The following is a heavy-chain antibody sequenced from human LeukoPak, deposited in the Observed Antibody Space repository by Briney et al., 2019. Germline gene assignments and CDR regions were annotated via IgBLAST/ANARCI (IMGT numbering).Heavy chain of an antibody. Sequence: SVKVSCKASGDTFSSYAISLVRQAPGQGLEWMGAIIPIFGTANYAQKFQGRVTITADESTSTAYMELSSLRSEDTDVYYCASECSSTSCYGPWFDYWGQGTLVTVSS. V-gene: IGHV1-69*01. D-gene: IGHD2-2*01. CDR1: GDTFSSYA. CDR2: IIPIFGTA. J-gene: IGHJ4*02. CDR3: ASECSSTSCYGPWFDY.